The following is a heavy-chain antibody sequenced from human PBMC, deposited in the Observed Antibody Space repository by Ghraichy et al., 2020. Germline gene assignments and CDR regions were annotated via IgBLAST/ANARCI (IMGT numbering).Heavy chain of an antibody. V-gene: IGHV3-23*01. CDR2: ISGSGATT. CDR1: GFTFSSDA. Sequence: GGSLRLSCAASGFTFSSDAMNWVRQAPGKRLEWFSFISGSGATTHYADSVKGRFTISRDNSKNTLYLQMSGLRAEDTAVYYCAKPDTSYHGLGTYFPFAYWGQGTRVTVSS. CDR3: AKPDTSYHGLGTYFPFAY. J-gene: IGHJ4*02. D-gene: IGHD3-10*01.